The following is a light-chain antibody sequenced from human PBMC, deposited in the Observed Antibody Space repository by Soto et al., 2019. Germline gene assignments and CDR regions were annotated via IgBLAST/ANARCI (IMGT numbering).Light chain of an antibody. V-gene: IGKV1-5*03. CDR3: QQHRNYPVT. CDR1: QSVYSW. CDR2: RAS. Sequence: DIQMTQSPSTLSASVGDRVIITCRASQSVYSWLAWYQHKPGKAPKLLIYRASILESGVPSRFSGSGSGTEFTLTISSLQPDDFATYYSQQHRNYPVTFGQGTRLEIK. J-gene: IGKJ5*01.